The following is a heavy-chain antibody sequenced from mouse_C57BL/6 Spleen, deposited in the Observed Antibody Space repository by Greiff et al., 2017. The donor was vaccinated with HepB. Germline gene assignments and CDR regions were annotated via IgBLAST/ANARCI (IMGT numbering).Heavy chain of an antibody. CDR2: IYPRDGST. CDR1: GYTFTSYD. Sequence: MQLQQSGPELVKPGASVKLSCKASGYTFTSYDINWVKQRPGQGLEWIGWIYPRDGSTKYNEKFKGKATLTVDTSSSTAYMELHSLTSEDSAVYFCARGYYGSSLWFAYWGQGTLVTVSA. D-gene: IGHD1-1*01. J-gene: IGHJ3*01. CDR3: ARGYYGSSLWFAY. V-gene: IGHV1-85*01.